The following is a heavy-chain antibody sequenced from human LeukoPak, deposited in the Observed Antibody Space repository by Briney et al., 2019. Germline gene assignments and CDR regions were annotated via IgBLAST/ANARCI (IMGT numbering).Heavy chain of an antibody. CDR1: GFTFSTSW. CDR2: IKQDGSGE. Sequence: GGPLRLSCAASGFTFSTSWMGWVRQTPGKGLEWVANIKQDGSGETYVDSVKGRFTISRDNAKNSLYLQMNSLRAEDTSVYYCTRGGGDCWGQGTLVTVSS. J-gene: IGHJ4*01. CDR3: TRGGGDC. D-gene: IGHD3-16*01. V-gene: IGHV3-7*01.